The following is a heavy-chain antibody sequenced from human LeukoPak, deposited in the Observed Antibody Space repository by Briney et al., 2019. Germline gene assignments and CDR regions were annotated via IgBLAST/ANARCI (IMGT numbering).Heavy chain of an antibody. D-gene: IGHD3-10*01. CDR2: IFYSGNT. J-gene: IGHJ4*02. V-gene: IGHV4-31*03. CDR3: AREHFPYGPFDY. Sequence: PSETLSLTCTVSGGSISSGSYYWSWIRQHPGKGLEWIGYIFYSGNTYYSPSLKSRITISLDTSKNQFSLKLNSVTAADTAVYYCAREHFPYGPFDYWGQGTLVTVSS. CDR1: GGSISSGSYY.